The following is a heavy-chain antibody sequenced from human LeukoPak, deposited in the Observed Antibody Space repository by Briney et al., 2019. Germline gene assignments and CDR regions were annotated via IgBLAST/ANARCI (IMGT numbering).Heavy chain of an antibody. D-gene: IGHD2-21*02. CDR3: TRQAYCAGDCPNWFNP. Sequence: GESQKISCQGSGYSFPSYWLGWVRQMPGKGLEWMGKIFPGDGDTRYSPSFQGQVTISADKSLSTAYLQWSSLKASDTAMYYCTRQAYCAGDCPNWFNPWGQGTLVTVSS. CDR2: IFPGDGDT. V-gene: IGHV5-51*01. J-gene: IGHJ5*02. CDR1: GYSFPSYW.